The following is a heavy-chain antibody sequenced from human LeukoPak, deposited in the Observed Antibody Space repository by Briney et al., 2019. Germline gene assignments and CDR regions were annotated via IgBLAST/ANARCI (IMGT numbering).Heavy chain of an antibody. J-gene: IGHJ4*02. CDR3: AKAAAAGTGGSGWAFDY. Sequence: LSGGSLRLSCAASGFTFSSYAMSWVRQAPGKGLEWVSAISGSGGSTYYADSVKGRFTISRDNSKNTLYLQMNSLRAEDTAVYYCAKAAAAGTGGSGWAFDYWGQGTLVTVSS. CDR2: ISGSGGST. V-gene: IGHV3-23*01. D-gene: IGHD6-13*01. CDR1: GFTFSSYA.